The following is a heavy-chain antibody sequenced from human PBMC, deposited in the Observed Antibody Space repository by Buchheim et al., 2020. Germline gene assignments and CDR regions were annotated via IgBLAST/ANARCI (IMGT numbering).Heavy chain of an antibody. CDR3: ARDPPSEWAF. J-gene: IGHJ4*02. CDR1: GFTFSNYW. Sequence: VQLVESGGGVVQPGRSLRLSCAASGFTFSNYWMSWVRQAPGRSLEWVANIKSDGSDKYYADSVKGRFTISRDQAKNSVSLQMNSLRVEDTAVYYCARDPPSEWAFWGQGT. D-gene: IGHD2-8*01. CDR2: IKSDGSDK. V-gene: IGHV3-7*01.